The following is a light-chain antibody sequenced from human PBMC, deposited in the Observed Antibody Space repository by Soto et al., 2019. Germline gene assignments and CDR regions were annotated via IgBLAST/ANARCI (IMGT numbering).Light chain of an antibody. J-gene: IGKJ5*01. V-gene: IGKV3-11*01. CDR1: QSVSSK. CDR2: DAS. Sequence: EIVMTQSPATLSVSPGERAALSCRAIQSVSSKLAWYRQKPGQAPRLLIYDASNRATGIPARFSGSGSGTDFTLTISSLEPEDFAVYYCQQRSNWPITFGQGTRLEIK. CDR3: QQRSNWPIT.